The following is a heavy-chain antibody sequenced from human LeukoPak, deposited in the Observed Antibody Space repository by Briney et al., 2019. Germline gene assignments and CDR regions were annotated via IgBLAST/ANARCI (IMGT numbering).Heavy chain of an antibody. V-gene: IGHV1-46*01. D-gene: IGHD3-22*01. CDR1: GYTFTSYY. CDR2: INPSGGST. CDR3: ARAGYYYDSSGDFDY. J-gene: IGHJ4*02. Sequence: GASVKVSCKASGYTFTSYYMHWVRQAPGQGLEWMGIINPSGGSTSYAQKFQGRVTMTRDTSTSTVYMELSSLRSEDTAVYYCARAGYYYDSSGDFDYWGQGTLVTVSS.